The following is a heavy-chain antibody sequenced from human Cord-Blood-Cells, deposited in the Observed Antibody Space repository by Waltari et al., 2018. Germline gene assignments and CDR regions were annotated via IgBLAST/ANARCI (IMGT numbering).Heavy chain of an antibody. V-gene: IGHV1-24*01. CDR3: ATTRPLYSSSWYFFDY. J-gene: IGHJ4*02. Sequence: QVQLVQSGAEVKKPGASVKVSCKVSGYTLTELSMHWVRQSPGKGLEWMGGFDPEDGETIYAQKFQGRVTMTEDTSTDTAYMELSSLRSEDTAVYYCATTRPLYSSSWYFFDYWGQGTLVTVSS. CDR1: GYTLTELS. D-gene: IGHD6-13*01. CDR2: FDPEDGET.